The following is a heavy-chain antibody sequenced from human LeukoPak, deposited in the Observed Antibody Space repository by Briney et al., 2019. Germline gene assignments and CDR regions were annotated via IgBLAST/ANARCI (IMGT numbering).Heavy chain of an antibody. Sequence: GESLKISCKGSGYSFTSYWIGWVRQMPGKGLEWMGIIYPGDSDTRYSPSFQGQVTISADKSISTAFLQWSSLKASDTAVYYCARLPQYSTSRNLYWFDPWGQGTRVTVSS. CDR1: GYSFTSYW. J-gene: IGHJ5*02. CDR3: ARLPQYSTSRNLYWFDP. D-gene: IGHD6-13*01. V-gene: IGHV5-51*01. CDR2: IYPGDSDT.